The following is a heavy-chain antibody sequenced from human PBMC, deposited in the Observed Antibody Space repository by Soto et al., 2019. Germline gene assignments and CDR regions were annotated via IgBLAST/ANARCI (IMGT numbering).Heavy chain of an antibody. CDR1: GLTISGKKY. J-gene: IGHJ4*02. CDR2: IKSNSDGGTT. V-gene: IGHV3-15*01. Sequence: DVQLVESGGGLIQPGESLRLSCAAFGLTISGKKYVAWVRQAPGKGLEWVGRIKSNSDGGTTDYAAPVKGRFTISRDDSKNTMYLQMNSLKTEDTAVYYCTTYTSSRKYDYWGQGTLVTVSS. CDR3: TTYTSSRKYDY. D-gene: IGHD6-13*01.